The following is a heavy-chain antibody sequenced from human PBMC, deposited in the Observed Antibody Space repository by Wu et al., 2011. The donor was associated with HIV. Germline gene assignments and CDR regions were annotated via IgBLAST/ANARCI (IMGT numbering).Heavy chain of an antibody. J-gene: IGHJ4*02. CDR1: DYTFTSYG. D-gene: IGHD6-19*01. CDR3: ARDDSSGWPEGFDY. V-gene: IGHV1-18*01. CDR2: ISAYNGNT. Sequence: QVQLVQSGAEVKKPGASVKVSCKASDYTFTSYGINWVRQAPGQGLEWMGWISAYNGNTKYPQKLQGRVIMTTDTSTSTAYMELRSLRSDDTAVYYCARDDSSGWPEGFDYWGQGTLVTVSS.